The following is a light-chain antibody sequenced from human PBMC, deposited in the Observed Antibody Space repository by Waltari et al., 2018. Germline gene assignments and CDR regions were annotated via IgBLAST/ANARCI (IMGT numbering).Light chain of an antibody. CDR1: QSVSSY. CDR3: QQRSIFFT. Sequence: EIVLTQSPATLSLSPGERATLSCRASQSVSSYLAWYQQKPGQAPRLLIYDASNRATGIPARFSGSGSGTDFTLTISSLEPEDFAVCYCQQRSIFFTFGPGTKVDIK. CDR2: DAS. J-gene: IGKJ3*01. V-gene: IGKV3-11*01.